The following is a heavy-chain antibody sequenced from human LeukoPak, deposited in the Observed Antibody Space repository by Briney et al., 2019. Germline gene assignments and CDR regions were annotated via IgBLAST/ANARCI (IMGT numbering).Heavy chain of an antibody. CDR3: ARGSNYPSSGWSKYFQH. D-gene: IGHD6-19*01. V-gene: IGHV4-39*07. Sequence: SETLSLTCTVSGGSISSSSYYWGWIRQPPGKGLEWIGSIYYSGSTYYNPSLKSRVTISVDTSKNQFSLKLSSVTAADTAVYYCARGSNYPSSGWSKYFQHWGQGTLVTVSS. CDR1: GGSISSSSYY. CDR2: IYYSGST. J-gene: IGHJ1*01.